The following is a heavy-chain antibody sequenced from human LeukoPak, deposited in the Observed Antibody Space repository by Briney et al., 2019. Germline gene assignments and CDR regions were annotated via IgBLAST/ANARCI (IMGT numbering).Heavy chain of an antibody. D-gene: IGHD5-24*01. J-gene: IGHJ4*02. CDR1: GFTFSPFW. CDR3: VRDGDAYNFDW. CDR2: IKGDGTYK. Sequence: GGSLRLSCAASGFTFSPFWMHWVRHAPGKGLEWVSRIKGDGTYKNYADSVRGRFSISRDNTRNTLSLQMNSLRAEDSAVYFCVRDGDAYNFDWWGQGVLVTVSS. V-gene: IGHV3-74*01.